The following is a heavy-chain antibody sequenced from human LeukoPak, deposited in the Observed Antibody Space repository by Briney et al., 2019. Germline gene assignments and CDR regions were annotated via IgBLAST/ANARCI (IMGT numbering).Heavy chain of an antibody. V-gene: IGHV4-30-2*01. CDR3: ARVGRYYYDSSGG. Sequence: SETLSLTCAVSGGSISSSGYSWSWIRQPPGKGLEWIGYIYHSGSSYYNPSLKSRVTISVDTSKNQFSLELSSVTAADTAVYYCARVGRYYYDSSGGWGQGTLVTVSS. J-gene: IGHJ4*02. CDR2: IYHSGSS. CDR1: GGSISSSGYS. D-gene: IGHD3-22*01.